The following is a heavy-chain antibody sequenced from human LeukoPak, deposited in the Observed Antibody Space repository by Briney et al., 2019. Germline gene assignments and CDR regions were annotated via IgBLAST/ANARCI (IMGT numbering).Heavy chain of an antibody. CDR2: IIPIFGTA. Sequence: GASVKVSCKASGGTFSSYAISWVRQAPGQGLEWMGGIIPIFGTANYAQKFRGRVTITTDESTSTAYMELSSLRSEDTAVYYCARDGTQGPYGRPKTYYYMDAWGKGTTVTVSS. V-gene: IGHV1-69*05. J-gene: IGHJ6*03. CDR1: GGTFSSYA. CDR3: ARDGTQGPYGRPKTYYYMDA. D-gene: IGHD3-10*01.